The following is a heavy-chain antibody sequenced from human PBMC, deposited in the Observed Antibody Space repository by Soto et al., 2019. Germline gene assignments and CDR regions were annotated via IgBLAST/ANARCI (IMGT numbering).Heavy chain of an antibody. D-gene: IGHD3-22*01. CDR3: ARYSYSSAYYPNWFDP. J-gene: IGHJ5*02. Sequence: PSETLSLTCIVSGGSISSGDYYWSWIRQPPGKGLEWIGYIYYSGSTYYNPSLKSRVTISVDTSKNQFSLKLSSVTAADTAVYYCARYSYSSAYYPNWFDPRGKGTLVPVSS. CDR1: GGSISSGDYY. CDR2: IYYSGST. V-gene: IGHV4-30-4*01.